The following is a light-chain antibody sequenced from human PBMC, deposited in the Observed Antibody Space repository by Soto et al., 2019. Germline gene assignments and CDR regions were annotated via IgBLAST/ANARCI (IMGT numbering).Light chain of an antibody. CDR3: CSYAGSSTLV. J-gene: IGLJ2*01. CDR2: EVS. V-gene: IGLV2-23*02. Sequence: QSALTQPASVSGSPGQSITISCTGTSSDVGSYNLVSWYQQHPGKAPKLMIYEVSKRPSGVSNRFSGSKSGNTASLTISGLLAEDEADYYCCSYAGSSTLVFGGGTKLTVL. CDR1: SSDVGSYNL.